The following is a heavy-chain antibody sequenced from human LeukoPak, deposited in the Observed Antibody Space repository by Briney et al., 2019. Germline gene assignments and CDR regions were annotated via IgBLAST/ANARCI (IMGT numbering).Heavy chain of an antibody. Sequence: SETLSLTCAVYGGSFSGYYWSWIRQPPGKGLEWIGEINHSGSTNYNPSLKSRVTISVDTSKNQFSLKLSSVTAADTAVYYCARESLVRAHDAFDIWGQGTMVTVSS. V-gene: IGHV4-34*01. CDR3: ARESLVRAHDAFDI. CDR1: GGSFSGYY. D-gene: IGHD6-6*01. CDR2: INHSGST. J-gene: IGHJ3*02.